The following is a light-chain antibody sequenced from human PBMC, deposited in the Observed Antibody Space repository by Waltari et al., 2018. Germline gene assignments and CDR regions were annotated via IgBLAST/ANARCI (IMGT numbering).Light chain of an antibody. CDR3: SSYTSSSTPRV. J-gene: IGLJ2*01. V-gene: IGLV2-14*03. Sequence: QSALTQPASVSGSPGQSITISCTGTSSDVGGYNYVSMYQQHPGKAPKLMIYDVSKRPSGVSNRFSGSKSGNTASLTISGLQAEDEADYYCSSYTSSSTPRVFGGGTKLTVL. CDR2: DVS. CDR1: SSDVGGYNY.